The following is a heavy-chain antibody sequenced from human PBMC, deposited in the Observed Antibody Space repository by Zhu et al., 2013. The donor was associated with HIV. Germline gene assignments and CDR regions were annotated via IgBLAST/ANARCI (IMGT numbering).Heavy chain of an antibody. CDR2: IYHSGST. Sequence: VQLQESGPGLVKPSQTLSLTCAVSGGSISSSNWWSWVRQPPGKGLEWIGEIYHSGSTNYNPSLKSRVTISVDKSKNQFSLKLSSVTAADTAVYYCARVGPYSGSYYGNAFDIWGQGTMVTVSS. CDR3: ARVGPYSGSYYGNAFDI. CDR1: GGSISSSNW. J-gene: IGHJ3*02. V-gene: IGHV4-4*02. D-gene: IGHD1-26*01.